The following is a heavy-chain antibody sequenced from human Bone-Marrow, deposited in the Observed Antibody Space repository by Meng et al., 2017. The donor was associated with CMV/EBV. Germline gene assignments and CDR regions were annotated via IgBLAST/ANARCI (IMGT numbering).Heavy chain of an antibody. CDR1: GGSISSYY. V-gene: IGHV4-59*12. J-gene: IGHJ3*02. CDR2: IYYSGST. D-gene: IGHD4-23*01. Sequence: SETLSLTCTVSGGSISSYYWSWIRQPPGKGLEWIGYIYYSGSTNYNPSLKSRVTISVDTSKNQFSLKLSSVTAADTAVYYCARGRRFGGNGAFDIWGQGTMVTVSS. CDR3: ARGRRFGGNGAFDI.